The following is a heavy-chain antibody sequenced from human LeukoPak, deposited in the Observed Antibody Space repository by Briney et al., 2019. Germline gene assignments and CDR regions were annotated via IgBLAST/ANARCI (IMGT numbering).Heavy chain of an antibody. CDR1: GGSISSGSYY. Sequence: SETLSLTCTVSGGSISSGSYYWSWIRQPAGKGLEWIGRIYTSGSTNYNPSLKSRVTISVDTSKNQFSLKLSSVTAADTAVYYCARDAFRYYYDSSGYYGDFDYWGQGTLVTVSS. V-gene: IGHV4-61*02. CDR2: IYTSGST. J-gene: IGHJ4*02. CDR3: ARDAFRYYYDSSGYYGDFDY. D-gene: IGHD3-22*01.